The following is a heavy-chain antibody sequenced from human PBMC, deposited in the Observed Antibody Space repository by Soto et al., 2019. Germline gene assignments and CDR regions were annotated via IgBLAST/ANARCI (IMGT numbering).Heavy chain of an antibody. V-gene: IGHV1-18*01. Sequence: QVQLVQSGAEVKKPGASVKVSCKASGYTFTSYGISWVRQAPGQGLEWMGWISAYNGNTNYAQKLQGRVTMTTDTSTSTAYMELRSLRSDDTAVHYCARVIPPLEWFGEHRGYYYGMAVWGQGTTVTVSS. CDR3: ARVIPPLEWFGEHRGYYYGMAV. CDR1: GYTFTSYG. D-gene: IGHD3-10*01. J-gene: IGHJ6*02. CDR2: ISAYNGNT.